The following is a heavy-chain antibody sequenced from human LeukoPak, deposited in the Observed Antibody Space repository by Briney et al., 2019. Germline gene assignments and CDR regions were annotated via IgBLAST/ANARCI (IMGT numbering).Heavy chain of an antibody. J-gene: IGHJ4*02. CDR1: GFTVSSYW. D-gene: IGHD3-9*01. CDR2: IQTDGSST. CDR3: ARDMFDWLFEDLEIGVSFDY. V-gene: IGHV3-74*01. Sequence: GGSLRLSCTVSGFTVSSYWMHWVRQAPGKGLVWVSRIQTDGSSTNYADSVKGRFTISRDDAKNTLYLQMNSLRAEDTAVYYCARDMFDWLFEDLEIGVSFDYWGQGTLVTVSS.